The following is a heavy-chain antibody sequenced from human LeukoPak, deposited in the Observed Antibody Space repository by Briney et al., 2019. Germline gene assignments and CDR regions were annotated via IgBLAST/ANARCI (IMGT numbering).Heavy chain of an antibody. V-gene: IGHV1-18*01. CDR2: ISAYNGNT. J-gene: IGHJ3*02. Sequence: ASVKVSCKASGYTFTSYGISWVRQAPGQGLEWMGWISAYNGNTNYAQKLQGRVTMTTDTSTSTAYMELRSLGSDDTAVYYCARGRRIAVAALRNAFDIWGQGTMVTVSS. D-gene: IGHD6-19*01. CDR1: GYTFTSYG. CDR3: ARGRRIAVAALRNAFDI.